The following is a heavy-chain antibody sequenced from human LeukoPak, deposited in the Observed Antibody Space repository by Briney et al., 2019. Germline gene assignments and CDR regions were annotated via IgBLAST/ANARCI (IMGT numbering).Heavy chain of an antibody. CDR2: IYYSGST. V-gene: IGHV4-59*01. Sequence: KPSETLSLTCTVSGGSISSYYWSWIRQPPGKGLEWIGYIYYSGSTNYNPSLKSRVTISVDTSKNQFSLKLSSVTAADTAVYYCAREDYGANQLEFDYWGQGTLVTVSS. CDR3: AREDYGANQLEFDY. CDR1: GGSISSYY. J-gene: IGHJ4*02. D-gene: IGHD4-23*01.